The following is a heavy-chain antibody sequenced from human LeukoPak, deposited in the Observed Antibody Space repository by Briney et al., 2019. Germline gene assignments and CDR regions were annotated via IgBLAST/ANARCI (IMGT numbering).Heavy chain of an antibody. D-gene: IGHD3-22*01. CDR2: IKPNSGGT. Sequence: ASVKVSCKASGYTFTDYYMHWVRQAPGQGLEWMGWIKPNSGGTHYIQKFQDRVTMTRDTSISTAYMELSSLRSDDTAMYYCAIEVYYHDSNSFVYWGQGTLVTVSS. CDR3: AIEVYYHDSNSFVY. J-gene: IGHJ4*02. CDR1: GYTFTDYY. V-gene: IGHV1-2*02.